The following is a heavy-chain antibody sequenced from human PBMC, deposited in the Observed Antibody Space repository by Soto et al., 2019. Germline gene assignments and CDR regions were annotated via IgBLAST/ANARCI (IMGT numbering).Heavy chain of an antibody. J-gene: IGHJ3*02. V-gene: IGHV3-23*01. Sequence: LRLSCAASGFTFSSYAMSWVRQAPVKGLEWVSTVTGSGGTTYYADSVKGRFTITRDDSKNTLYLQMNSLRAEDTAVYYCAKGGLGDSSGYVDAFDMWGQGTMVTVSS. CDR1: GFTFSSYA. D-gene: IGHD3-22*01. CDR2: VTGSGGTT. CDR3: AKGGLGDSSGYVDAFDM.